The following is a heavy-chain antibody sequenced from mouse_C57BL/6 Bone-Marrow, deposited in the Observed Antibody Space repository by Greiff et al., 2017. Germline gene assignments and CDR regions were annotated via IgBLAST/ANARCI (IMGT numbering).Heavy chain of an antibody. CDR2: ISNLAYSI. V-gene: IGHV5-15*01. CDR3: GRLLLLYAMDY. CDR1: GFTFSDYG. J-gene: IGHJ4*01. D-gene: IGHD1-1*01. Sequence: EVQLVESGGGLVQPGGSLKLSCAASGFTFSDYGMAWVRQAPRKGPEWVAFISNLAYSIYYADTVTGRFTISRENAKNTLYLEMSSLRAEDTAMYYCGRLLLLYAMDYWGQGTSVTVSS.